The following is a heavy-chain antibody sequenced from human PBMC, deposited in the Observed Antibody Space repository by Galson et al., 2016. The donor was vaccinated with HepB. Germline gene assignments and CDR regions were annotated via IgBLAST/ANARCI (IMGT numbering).Heavy chain of an antibody. V-gene: IGHV1-2*06. CDR3: VRTYCSTTMCYPDAFDI. CDR1: GYTFTYYF. CDR2: INPSSGDT. J-gene: IGHJ3*02. D-gene: IGHD2-2*01. Sequence: SVKVSCKASGYTFTYYFMHWVRQAPGQGLEWLGRINPSSGDTKYAQKFQGRVTVSRDTSTSTAYMELSRLRSDDTAVYYCVRTYCSTTMCYPDAFDIWGQGTAVTVSS.